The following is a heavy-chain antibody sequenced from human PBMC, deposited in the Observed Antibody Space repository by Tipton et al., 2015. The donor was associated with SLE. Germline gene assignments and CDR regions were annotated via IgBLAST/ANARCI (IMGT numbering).Heavy chain of an antibody. J-gene: IGHJ6*03. D-gene: IGHD6-6*01. CDR3: ARSRYSSSSYYYYYMDV. CDR2: IYYSGST. Sequence: TLSLTCTVSGGSINNYYWSWIRQPPGKGLEWIGYIYYSGSTNYNPSLRSRVTISVDTSKNQFSLRLSSVTAADTAVYYCARSRYSSSSYYYYYMDVWGKGTTVTVSS. CDR1: GGSINNYY. V-gene: IGHV4-59*01.